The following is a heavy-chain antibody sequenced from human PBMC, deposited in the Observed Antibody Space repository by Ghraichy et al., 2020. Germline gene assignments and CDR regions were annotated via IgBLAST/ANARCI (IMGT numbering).Heavy chain of an antibody. V-gene: IGHV4-59*08. J-gene: IGHJ4*02. CDR3: AIWLPYSSGWWRPRGGYFDY. CDR2: IYYSGST. Sequence: SQTLSLTCTVSGGSISSYYWSWIRQPPGKGLEWIGYIYYSGSTNYNPSLKSRVTISVDTSKNQFSLKLSSVTAADTAVYYCAIWLPYSSGWWRPRGGYFDYWGQGTLVTVSS. D-gene: IGHD6-19*01. CDR1: GGSISSYY.